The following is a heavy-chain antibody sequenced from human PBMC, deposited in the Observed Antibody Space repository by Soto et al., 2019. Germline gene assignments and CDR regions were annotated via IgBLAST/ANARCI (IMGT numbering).Heavy chain of an antibody. CDR3: ARVAIFGVVIIGPLCGMDV. J-gene: IGHJ6*02. V-gene: IGHV3-48*03. Sequence: QTGGSLRLSCAASGFTFSSYEMNWVRQAPGKGLEWVSYISSSGSTIYYADSVKGRFTISRDNAKNSLYLQMNSLRAEDTAVYYCARVAIFGVVIIGPLCGMDVWGQGTTVTVSS. CDR2: ISSSGSTI. CDR1: GFTFSSYE. D-gene: IGHD3-3*01.